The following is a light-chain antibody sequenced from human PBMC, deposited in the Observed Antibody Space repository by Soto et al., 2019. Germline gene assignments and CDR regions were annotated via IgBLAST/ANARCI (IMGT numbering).Light chain of an antibody. CDR1: QSVSSW. J-gene: IGKJ2*01. CDR2: EAS. Sequence: DIQMTQSPSTLSASVGDRVTITCRASQSVSSWLAWYQQKPGKAPKLLIYEASSLESGVQSRFSGSGSGTEFTLAISSLQPDDFATYYCQQYNSYSLTFGQGTKLEIK. V-gene: IGKV1-5*03. CDR3: QQYNSYSLT.